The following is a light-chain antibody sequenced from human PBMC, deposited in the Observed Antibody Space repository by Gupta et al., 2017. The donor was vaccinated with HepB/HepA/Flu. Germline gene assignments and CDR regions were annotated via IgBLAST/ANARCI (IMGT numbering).Light chain of an antibody. CDR1: SSDVGAYNY. J-gene: IGLJ1*01. V-gene: IGLV2-14*01. CDR3: SSDTSSSNYV. CDR2: DVS. Sequence: QSALTQPASVSGSPGQSITISCTGTSSDVGAYNYVSWYQQHPGKAPKIMIYDVSDRPAGVAIRFSGSKSGNTASLTISEHQDEDEADYFCSSDTSSSNYVFGTGTKVTVL.